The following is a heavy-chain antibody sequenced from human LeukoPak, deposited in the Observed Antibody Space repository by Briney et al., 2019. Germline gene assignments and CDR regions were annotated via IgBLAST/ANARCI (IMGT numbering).Heavy chain of an antibody. J-gene: IGHJ3*01. D-gene: IGHD6-19*01. V-gene: IGHV3-21*01. Sequence: SGGSLRLSCVASGFTFSSYSMNWVRLAPGKGLEWVSSISSSTNYIYYADSVKGRFTISRDNAENSLYLQMNSLRAEDTAVYYCARDHSSGWYGYAFDVWGQGTMVTVSS. CDR3: ARDHSSGWYGYAFDV. CDR1: GFTFSSYS. CDR2: ISSSTNYI.